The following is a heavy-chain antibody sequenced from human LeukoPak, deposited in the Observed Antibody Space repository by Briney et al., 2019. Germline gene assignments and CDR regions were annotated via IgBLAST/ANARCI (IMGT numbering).Heavy chain of an antibody. V-gene: IGHV3-11*04. CDR1: GFTFSDYY. CDR3: ALIHSSGWYGFDY. Sequence: GGSLRLSCAASGFTFSDYYMSWIRQAPGKGLELVSYISSSGSTIYYADSVKGRFTISRDNAKNSLYLQMNSLRAEDTAVYYCALIHSSGWYGFDYWGQGTLVTVSS. CDR2: ISSSGSTI. J-gene: IGHJ4*02. D-gene: IGHD6-19*01.